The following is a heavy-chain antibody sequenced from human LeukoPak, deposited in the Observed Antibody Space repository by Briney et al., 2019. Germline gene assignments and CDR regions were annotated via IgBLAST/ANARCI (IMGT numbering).Heavy chain of an antibody. V-gene: IGHV1-69*01. CDR2: VIPIFGST. J-gene: IGHJ4*02. CDR3: ARGRDYWTPYFDF. Sequence: SVKVSCKAPGGTFSSYGVSWVRQVPGQGLEWVGGVIPIFGSTIYAQKFQGRVTISADESTSTAFMDLSSLKSEDTAVYYCARGRDYWTPYFDFWGQGTLVTVSS. CDR1: GGTFSSYG. D-gene: IGHD3/OR15-3a*01.